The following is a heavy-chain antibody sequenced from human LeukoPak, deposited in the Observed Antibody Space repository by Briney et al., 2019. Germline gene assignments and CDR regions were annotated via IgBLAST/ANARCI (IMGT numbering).Heavy chain of an antibody. J-gene: IGHJ4*02. CDR1: GGTFSSYA. Sequence: GASVKVSCKASGGTFSSYAISWVRQAPGQGLEWMGGIIPIFGTANYAQKFQGRVTITADESTSTAYMELSSLRSEDTPVYYCARGTPPSNYFDYWGQGTLVTVSS. V-gene: IGHV1-69*13. CDR3: ARGTPPSNYFDY. CDR2: IIPIFGTA. D-gene: IGHD2-15*01.